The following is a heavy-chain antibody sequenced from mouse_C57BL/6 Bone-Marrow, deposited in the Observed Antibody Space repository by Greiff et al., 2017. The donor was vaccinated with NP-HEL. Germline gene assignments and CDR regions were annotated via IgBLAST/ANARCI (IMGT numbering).Heavy chain of an antibody. CDR3: AREGFAY. CDR1: GYTFTSYW. Sequence: QVQLQQPGAELVKPGASVKLSCQASGYTFTSYWMHWVKQRPGQGLEWIGMIHPNSGSTNYNEKFKSKATLTVDKASSTAYMQLSSLTSDDSAVYYCAREGFAYWGQGTLVTVSA. V-gene: IGHV1-64*01. CDR2: IHPNSGST. J-gene: IGHJ3*01.